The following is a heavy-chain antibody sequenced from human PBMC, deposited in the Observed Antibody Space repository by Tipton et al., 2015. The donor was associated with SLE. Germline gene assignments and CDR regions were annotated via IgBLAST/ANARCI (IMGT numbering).Heavy chain of an antibody. D-gene: IGHD4-11*01. Sequence: TLSLTCTVSGDSINSDGYFWTWTRQPPGKGLEWIGYIYYSGSTYYNPSLQSRLTMSVDTSRNQFSLKLTSVTAADTAVYFCARFDYSNWDDYWGQGTLVTVPS. CDR3: ARFDYSNWDDY. CDR1: GDSINSDGYF. V-gene: IGHV4-31*03. J-gene: IGHJ4*02. CDR2: IYYSGST.